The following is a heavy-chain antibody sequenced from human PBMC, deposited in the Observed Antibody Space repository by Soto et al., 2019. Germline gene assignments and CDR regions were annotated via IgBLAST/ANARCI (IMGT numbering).Heavy chain of an antibody. V-gene: IGHV1-18*01. CDR3: ARDAPTIAAQDDY. CDR2: ISAYNGNT. CDR1: GYTFRSYG. Sequence: ASVKVSCKASGYTFRSYGITWVRQAPGQGLEWMGWISAYNGNTNYAEKLQGRVTMTTDTSTSIAYMELRSLRSDDTAVYYCARDAPTIAAQDDYWGQGTLVTVSS. D-gene: IGHD6-13*01. J-gene: IGHJ4*02.